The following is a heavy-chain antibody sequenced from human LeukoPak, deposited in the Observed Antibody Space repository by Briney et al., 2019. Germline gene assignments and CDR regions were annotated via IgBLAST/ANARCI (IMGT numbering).Heavy chain of an antibody. J-gene: IGHJ4*02. CDR2: IYHSGST. CDR1: GGSISRGGYS. D-gene: IGHD3-10*01. CDR3: AREIGGSGSFDY. Sequence: SETLSLTCAGSGGSISRGGYSWSWIRQPPGEGLEWIGYIYHSGSTYYNPSLKSRVTISVDRSKNQFSLKLSSVTAADTAVYYCAREIGGSGSFDYWGQGTLVTVSS. V-gene: IGHV4-30-2*01.